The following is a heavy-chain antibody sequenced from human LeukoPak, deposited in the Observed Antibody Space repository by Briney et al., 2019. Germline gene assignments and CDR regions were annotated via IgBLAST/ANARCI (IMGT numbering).Heavy chain of an antibody. V-gene: IGHV3-7*01. J-gene: IGHJ3*02. D-gene: IGHD3-3*01. CDR2: IKQDGSEK. CDR3: ARDQTRYYDFWSGYDDAFDI. Sequence: GGSLRLSCAASGFTFSSYWMSWVRQAPGEGLEWVANIKQDGSEKYCVDSVKGRFTISRDNAKNSLYLQMNSLRAEDTAVYYCARDQTRYYDFWSGYDDAFDIWGQGTMVTVSS. CDR1: GFTFSSYW.